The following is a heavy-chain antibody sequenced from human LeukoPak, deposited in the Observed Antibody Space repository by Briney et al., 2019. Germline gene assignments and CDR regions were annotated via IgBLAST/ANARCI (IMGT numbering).Heavy chain of an antibody. CDR1: GFTFSSYS. CDR2: ISSSSSYI. V-gene: IGHV3-21*01. D-gene: IGHD1-20*01. CDR3: ARVNGRRGYTWNDVDDY. Sequence: GGSLRLSCAASGFTFSSYSMNWVRQAPGKGLEWVSSISSSSSYIYYADSVKGRFTISRDNAKNSLYLQMNSLRAEDTAVYYCARVNGRRGYTWNDVDDYWGQGTLVTVSS. J-gene: IGHJ4*02.